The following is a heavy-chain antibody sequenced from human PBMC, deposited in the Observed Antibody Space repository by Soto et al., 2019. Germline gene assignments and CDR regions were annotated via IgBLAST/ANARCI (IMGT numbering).Heavy chain of an antibody. Sequence: QVRLEQSAAEVKKPGSSVKVSCKASGGTFSNYAISWVRQAPGQGLEWMGVIILPFGTPNYAQTFQGRVTITADASMTTAYMELSGLRSEDTAVYYCARGPDYEGYFDYWGRGTLVTVSS. CDR1: GGTFSNYA. D-gene: IGHD4-17*01. CDR2: IILPFGTP. CDR3: ARGPDYEGYFDY. V-gene: IGHV1-69*12. J-gene: IGHJ4*02.